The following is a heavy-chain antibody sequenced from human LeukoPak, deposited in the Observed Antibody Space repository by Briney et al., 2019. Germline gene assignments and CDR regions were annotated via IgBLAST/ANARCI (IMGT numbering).Heavy chain of an antibody. V-gene: IGHV3-53*01. CDR1: GFTVSSNS. CDR2: IYSDNT. J-gene: IGHJ6*03. Sequence: GGSLRLSCTVSGFTVSSNSTSCVRQAPGKGLEWVSFIYSDNTHYSDSVKGRFTISRDNSKNTLYLQMNSLRAEDTAVYYCAGTSDSSGWFYYYYMDVWGKGTTVTISS. D-gene: IGHD6-19*01. CDR3: AGTSDSSGWFYYYYMDV.